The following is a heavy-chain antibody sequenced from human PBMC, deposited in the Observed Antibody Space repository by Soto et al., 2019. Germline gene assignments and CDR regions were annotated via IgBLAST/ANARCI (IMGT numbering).Heavy chain of an antibody. CDR3: ARDHLIMGVADI. CDR2: IWNDGSKI. J-gene: IGHJ3*02. V-gene: IGHV3-33*01. D-gene: IGHD2-8*01. CDR1: GFTFSSYG. Sequence: QVQLVESGGGVVQPGTSLRLSCAASGFTFSSYGMNLVRQAPGKGLEWVALIWNDGSKIYYADSVKGRFTISRDNSKNTLYLQMNSLRAADTAVYSCARDHLIMGVADIWGQGTMVTVSS.